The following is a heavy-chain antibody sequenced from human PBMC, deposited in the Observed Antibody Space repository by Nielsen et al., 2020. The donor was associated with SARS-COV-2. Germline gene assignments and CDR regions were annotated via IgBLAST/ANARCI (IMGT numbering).Heavy chain of an antibody. V-gene: IGHV3-11*06. CDR3: ARDTTSTSNFDY. Sequence: WIRQPPGKGLEWVSYISSSSYTNYADSVKGRFTISRDNAKNSLYLQMNSLRAEDTAVYYCARDTTSTSNFDYWGQGTLVTVSS. J-gene: IGHJ4*02. CDR2: ISSSSYT. D-gene: IGHD2-2*01.